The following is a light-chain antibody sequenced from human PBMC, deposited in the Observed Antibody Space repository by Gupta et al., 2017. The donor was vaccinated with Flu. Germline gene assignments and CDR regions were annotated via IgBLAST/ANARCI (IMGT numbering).Light chain of an antibody. CDR2: GAS. CDR1: HSVSSSY. V-gene: IGKV3-20*01. Sequence: DIMFTPSQGPLSLSPGERATLVCRARHSVSSSYLAWDQQKPGQAPRLLIYGASSRATVIPDRLSGSGSGTDFTLTISRLETEDFAVYYCQQSGSEQLYTFGQGTKLEIK. CDR3: QQSGSEQLYT. J-gene: IGKJ2*01.